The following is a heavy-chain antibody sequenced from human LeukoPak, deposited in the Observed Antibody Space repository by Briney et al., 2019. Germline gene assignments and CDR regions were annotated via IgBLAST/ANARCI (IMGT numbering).Heavy chain of an antibody. D-gene: IGHD3-22*01. Sequence: ASVKVSCKASGYTFTSYGISWVRQAPGQGLEWMGWISAYNGNTNYAQKLQGRVTMTRDMSTSTVYMELSSLRSEDTAVYYCARSSDYDSSGYYLYYFDYWGQGTLVTVSS. CDR2: ISAYNGNT. CDR1: GYTFTSYG. V-gene: IGHV1-18*01. CDR3: ARSSDYDSSGYYLYYFDY. J-gene: IGHJ4*02.